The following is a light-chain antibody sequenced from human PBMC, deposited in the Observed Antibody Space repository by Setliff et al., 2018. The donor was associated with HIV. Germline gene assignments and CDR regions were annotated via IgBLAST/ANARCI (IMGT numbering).Light chain of an antibody. V-gene: IGLV2-14*03. CDR3: SSYTSTSAYV. CDR2: CVT. Sequence: QSVLTQPASVSGSPGQSITISCIGTGRDIGGYNYVSWYQQHPGKAPKLIGECVTQRSSGVSNRFSGSKAGTTASLTISGLQAEDEADYYCSSYTSTSAYVFGTGTKVTVL. J-gene: IGLJ1*01. CDR1: GRDIGGYNY.